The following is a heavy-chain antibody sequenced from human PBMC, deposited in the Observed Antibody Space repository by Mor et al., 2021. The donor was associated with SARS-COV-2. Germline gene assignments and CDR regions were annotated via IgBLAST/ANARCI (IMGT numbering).Heavy chain of an antibody. Sequence: VKGRFTISRDNAKNSLYLQMNSLRAEDTAVYYCAGDSSRGGMDVWGQGTTVTVSS. CDR3: AGDSSRGGMDV. J-gene: IGHJ6*02. D-gene: IGHD6-13*01. V-gene: IGHV3-11*05.